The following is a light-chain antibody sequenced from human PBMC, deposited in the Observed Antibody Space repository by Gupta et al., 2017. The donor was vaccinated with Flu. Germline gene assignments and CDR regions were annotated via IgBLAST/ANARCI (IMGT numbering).Light chain of an antibody. V-gene: IGLV3-10*01. Sequence: SSELPQPPSVSVSPGQTARITCSGDALPKKYAYWYQQKSGQAPVLVIYEDSKRPSGIPERFSGSSSGTTATLTISGAQGEDEADYYCYSKDSSGNHVVFGGGTKLTVL. CDR1: ALPKKY. CDR3: YSKDSSGNHVV. J-gene: IGLJ2*01. CDR2: EDS.